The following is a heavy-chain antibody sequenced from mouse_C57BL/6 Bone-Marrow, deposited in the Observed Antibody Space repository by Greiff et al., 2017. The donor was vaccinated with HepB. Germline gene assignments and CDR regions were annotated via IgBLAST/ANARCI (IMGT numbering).Heavy chain of an antibody. CDR2: IYPGDGDT. J-gene: IGHJ3*01. D-gene: IGHD2-4*01. V-gene: IGHV1-82*01. CDR3: AREGYYDYDPFAY. Sequence: VMLVESGPELVKPGASVKISCKASGYAFSSSWMNWVKQRPGKGLEWIGRIYPGDGDTNYNGKFKGKATLTADKSSSTAYMQLSSLTSEDSAVYFCAREGYYDYDPFAYWGQGTLVTVSA. CDR1: GYAFSSSW.